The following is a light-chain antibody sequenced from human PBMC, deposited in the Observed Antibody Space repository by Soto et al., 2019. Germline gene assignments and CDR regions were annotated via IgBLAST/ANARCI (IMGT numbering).Light chain of an antibody. CDR2: SAS. J-gene: IGKJ5*01. CDR1: QSIAGY. V-gene: IGKV1-39*01. Sequence: DIQMTQNPSSLSASVGDRVTITCRASQSIAGYLSWYQQRPGKAPKFLIYSASSLQRGVPSRFSGSGSGTDFSLTINGLQPEDFATYFCQQSFSVPITFGQATRLE. CDR3: QQSFSVPIT.